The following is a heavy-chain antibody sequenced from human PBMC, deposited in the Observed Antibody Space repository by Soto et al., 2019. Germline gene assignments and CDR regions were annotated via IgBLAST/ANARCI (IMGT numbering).Heavy chain of an antibody. CDR3: ARDKITGLFDY. D-gene: IGHD2-8*02. Sequence: QVQLQQWGAGLLKPSETLSLTCAVYGGSFSGYYWTWIRQPPGTGLEWIGEINHSGSTNYNPSLKSRVTISVDTSKNQFPLKLTSVTAADTAVYYCARDKITGLFDYWGQGTQVTVSS. V-gene: IGHV4-34*01. CDR1: GGSFSGYY. CDR2: INHSGST. J-gene: IGHJ4*02.